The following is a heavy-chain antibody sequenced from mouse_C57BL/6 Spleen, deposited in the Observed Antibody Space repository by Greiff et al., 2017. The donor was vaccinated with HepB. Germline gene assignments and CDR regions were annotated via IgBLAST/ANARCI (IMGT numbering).Heavy chain of an antibody. CDR1: GYTFTDYY. J-gene: IGHJ3*01. V-gene: IGHV1-26*01. CDR2: INPNNGGT. Sequence: EVQLQQSGPELEKPGASVKISCKASGYTFTDYYMNWVKQSHGKSLEWIGDINPNNGGTSYNQKFKGKATLTVDKSSSTAYMELRSLTSEDSAVYYCARGDYEGGFAYWGQGTLVTVSA. CDR3: ARGDYEGGFAY. D-gene: IGHD2-4*01.